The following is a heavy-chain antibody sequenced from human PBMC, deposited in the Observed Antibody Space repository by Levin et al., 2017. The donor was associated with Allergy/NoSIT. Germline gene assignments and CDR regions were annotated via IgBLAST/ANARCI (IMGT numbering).Heavy chain of an antibody. J-gene: IGHJ4*01. Sequence: PGGSLRLSCAVSGFMFSSYSMSWVRQVPGKGLEWVSAISSSGTYMSVADSVKGRFTVSRDNAKNALYLQMNSLRADDTAVYYCARDQGVAAAGRPFYFDHWGHGTLVTVSS. CDR2: ISSSGTYM. D-gene: IGHD6-13*01. CDR1: GFMFSSYS. V-gene: IGHV3-21*01. CDR3: ARDQGVAAAGRPFYFDH.